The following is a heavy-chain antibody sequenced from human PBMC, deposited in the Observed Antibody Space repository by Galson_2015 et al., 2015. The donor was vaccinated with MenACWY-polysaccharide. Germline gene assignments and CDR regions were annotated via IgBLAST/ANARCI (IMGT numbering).Heavy chain of an antibody. V-gene: IGHV4-31*03. Sequence: TLSLTCTVSGGSVSSGVIHHWTRIRQYPGKGLEWIGFILGSGSTFYNPSLRSRVSISRDSSKNQFSLSLSSVTGADTAVYYCARGVYCGNDCYSGTDYWGQGTLVTVSS. J-gene: IGHJ4*02. CDR1: GGSVSSGVIHH. CDR3: ARGVYCGNDCYSGTDY. D-gene: IGHD2-21*02. CDR2: ILGSGST.